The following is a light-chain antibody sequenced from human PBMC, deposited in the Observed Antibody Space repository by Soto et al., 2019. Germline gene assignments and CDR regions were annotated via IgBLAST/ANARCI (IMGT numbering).Light chain of an antibody. CDR1: QTVGGN. CDR2: GAS. J-gene: IGKJ1*01. Sequence: EVVMTQSPATLSVSPGERATVSCRASQTVGGNLAWYQQRPGQAPRLLIYGASTRATGIPARFSGSGSGTEFTLTISSLQSEDFAVYYCQQYNNWPPWTFGQGTKVEIK. V-gene: IGKV3-15*01. CDR3: QQYNNWPPWT.